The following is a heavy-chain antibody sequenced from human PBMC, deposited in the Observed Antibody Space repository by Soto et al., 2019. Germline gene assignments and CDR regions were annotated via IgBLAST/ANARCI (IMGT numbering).Heavy chain of an antibody. D-gene: IGHD2-2*01. V-gene: IGHV5-51*01. CDR2: IYPGESDT. CDR1: GYSFTSYW. Sequence: PGESLKISCKGSGYSFTSYWIGWVRQMPGKGLEWMGIIYPGESDTRYSPSFQGQVTISADKSISTAYLQWSSLKASDTAMYYCARAGRYCSSTSCYEWFEPWGQGTRVTVSS. J-gene: IGHJ5*02. CDR3: ARAGRYCSSTSCYEWFEP.